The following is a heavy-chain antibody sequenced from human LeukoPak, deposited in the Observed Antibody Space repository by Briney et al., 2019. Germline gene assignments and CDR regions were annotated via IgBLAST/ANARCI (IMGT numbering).Heavy chain of an antibody. Sequence: APVKVSCKASGYTFTSYDFNWVRQATGQRPEWMGWMSPNSGDTGYAQKFQDRVTMTRNTSISTAYMELSSLGSDDTAVYYCARGPSNWGYDYWGPGTLVTVSS. CDR3: ARGPSNWGYDY. J-gene: IGHJ4*02. CDR2: MSPNSGDT. CDR1: GYTFTSYD. D-gene: IGHD7-27*01. V-gene: IGHV1-8*01.